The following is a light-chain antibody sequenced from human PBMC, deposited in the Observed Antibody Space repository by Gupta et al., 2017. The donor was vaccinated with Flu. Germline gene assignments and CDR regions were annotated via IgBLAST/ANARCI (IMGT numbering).Light chain of an antibody. Sequence: QIVVTPEPSLTVSPGGTVTLTCASSVGAVSSGFYPNWFQQKPGHPPRSLIYDANTNTAWTPARFSGSSLGGKAALTLSGVQTDDEDEYYCLLYDGGGYVFGAGTKVTVL. J-gene: IGLJ1*01. CDR1: VGAVSSGFY. CDR3: LLYDGGGYV. V-gene: IGLV7-43*01. CDR2: DAN.